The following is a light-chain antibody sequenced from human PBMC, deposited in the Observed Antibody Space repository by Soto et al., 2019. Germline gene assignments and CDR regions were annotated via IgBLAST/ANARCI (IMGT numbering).Light chain of an antibody. V-gene: IGLV2-14*01. J-gene: IGLJ1*01. Sequence: QSALTQPASVSGSPGQSFTISCTGTSSDVGGYNYVSWYQQHPGKAPKLMIYDVRNRPSGVSNRFSGSKSVNTASLTISGLQAEDEADYYCSSYTTISTYVFGTGTKLTVL. CDR1: SSDVGGYNY. CDR2: DVR. CDR3: SSYTTISTYV.